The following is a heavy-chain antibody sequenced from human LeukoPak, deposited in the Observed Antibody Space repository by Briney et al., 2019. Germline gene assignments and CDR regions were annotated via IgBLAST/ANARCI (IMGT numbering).Heavy chain of an antibody. CDR1: GFTFTSYG. CDR3: ARAGASNEFDC. Sequence: SGRSLRLSCAASGFTFTSYGMHWVRQAPGKGLEWVAVIWSDGSKTYYVDSVKGRFTISRDYSKSTLFLQMSSLRAEDTAVYYCARAGASNEFDCWGQGTLVTVSS. CDR2: IWSDGSKT. J-gene: IGHJ4*02. V-gene: IGHV3-33*01. D-gene: IGHD2-21*01.